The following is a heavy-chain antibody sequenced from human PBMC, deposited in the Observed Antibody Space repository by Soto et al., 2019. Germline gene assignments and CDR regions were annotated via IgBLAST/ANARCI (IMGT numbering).Heavy chain of an antibody. CDR1: GFTFSSYA. CDR2: ISYDGSNK. D-gene: IGHD6-19*01. CDR3: ARDDGTYSSGWYDALDI. Sequence: QVQLVESGGGVVQPGRSLRLSCAASGFTFSSYAMHWVRQAPGKGLEWVAVISYDGSNKYYADSVKGRFTISRDNSKNTLYLQMNSLRAEDTAVYYCARDDGTYSSGWYDALDICGQVTMVTVSS. J-gene: IGHJ3*02. V-gene: IGHV3-30-3*01.